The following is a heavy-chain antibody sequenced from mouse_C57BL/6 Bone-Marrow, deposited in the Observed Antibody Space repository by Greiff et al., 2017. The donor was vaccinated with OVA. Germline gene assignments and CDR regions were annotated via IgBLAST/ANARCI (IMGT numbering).Heavy chain of an antibody. CDR3: AKERNYYGSTSPFAY. D-gene: IGHD1-1*01. CDR1: GFSLTSYG. CDR2: IWRGGST. Sequence: QVQLKESGPGLVQPSQSLSITCTVSGFSLTSYGVHWVRQSPGKGLEWLGVIWRGGSTDYNAAFMSRLSITKDNSKSQVFFKMNILQADDTAIYYCAKERNYYGSTSPFAYWGQGTLVTVSA. J-gene: IGHJ3*01. V-gene: IGHV2-5*01.